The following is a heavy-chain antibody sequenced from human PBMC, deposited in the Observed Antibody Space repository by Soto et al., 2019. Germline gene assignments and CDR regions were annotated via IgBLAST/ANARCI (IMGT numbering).Heavy chain of an antibody. CDR3: ARGVGRSSWATFDS. V-gene: IGHV4-4*07. Sequence: SEILSLTCTVSGGSISSDYWSWIRQPAGKGLEWIGRIYISENTHYNPSLRSRVSMSLDTSKNQLSLNLSSVTAADTAVYYCARGVGRSSWATFDSWGQGPLVTVSS. D-gene: IGHD6-13*01. J-gene: IGHJ4*02. CDR1: GGSISSDY. CDR2: IYISENT.